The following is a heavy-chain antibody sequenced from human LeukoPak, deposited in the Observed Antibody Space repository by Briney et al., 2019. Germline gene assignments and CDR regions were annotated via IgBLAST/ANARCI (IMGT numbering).Heavy chain of an antibody. CDR2: IKSKTDGGTT. CDR3: TTDLKYCRSNSCYASGFDH. Sequence: GGSLRLSCAASGFIFNNAWMSWVRQAPGKGLEWVGRIKSKTDGGTTDYAAPVKGKFSISRDDSKNMLYLQMNSLKTEDTAVYYCTTDLKYCRSNSCYASGFDHWGQGTLVTVSS. J-gene: IGHJ4*02. D-gene: IGHD2-2*01. CDR1: GFIFNNAW. V-gene: IGHV3-15*01.